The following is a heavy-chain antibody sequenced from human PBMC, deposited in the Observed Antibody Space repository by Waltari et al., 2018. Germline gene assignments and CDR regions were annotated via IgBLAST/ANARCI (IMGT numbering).Heavy chain of an antibody. CDR2: ISGSGGST. J-gene: IGHJ6*03. D-gene: IGHD4-17*01. CDR3: ARTYGDYINYYYYMDV. V-gene: IGHV3-23*04. CDR1: GFTFSSYA. Sequence: EVQLVESGGGLVQPGGSLRLSCAASGFTFSSYAMSWVRQAPGKGLGWVSAISGSGGSTYYADSVKGRFTISRDNSKNTLYLQMNSLRVEDTAVYYCARTYGDYINYYYYMDVWGKGTTVTVSS.